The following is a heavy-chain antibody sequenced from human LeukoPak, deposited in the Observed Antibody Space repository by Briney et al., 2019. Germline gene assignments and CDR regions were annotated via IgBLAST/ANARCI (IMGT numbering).Heavy chain of an antibody. CDR1: GFSFSDHY. CDR3: ARLRGYSYGLDY. D-gene: IGHD5-18*01. Sequence: GGSLRLSCAASGFSFSDHYTSWIRQAPGKGLEWVSYISSSRSFTNYADSVKGRFTISRDTAKNSLYLQMNSLSAEDTAVYYCARLRGYSYGLDYWGQGILVTVSS. J-gene: IGHJ4*02. V-gene: IGHV3-11*03. CDR2: ISSSRSFT.